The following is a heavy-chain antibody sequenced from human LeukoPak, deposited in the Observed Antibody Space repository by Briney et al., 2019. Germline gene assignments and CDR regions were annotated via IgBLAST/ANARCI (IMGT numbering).Heavy chain of an antibody. CDR3: ASGPHYDFWSGPYYYYYMDV. CDR2: IYYSGST. D-gene: IGHD3-3*01. CDR1: GGSISSYY. V-gene: IGHV4-59*01. Sequence: SSETLSLTCTVSGGSISSYYWSWIRQPPGKGLEWIGYIYYSGSTNYNPSLKSRVTISVDTSKNQFSLKLSSVTAADTAVYYCASGPHYDFWSGPYYYYYMDVWGKGTTVTVSS. J-gene: IGHJ6*03.